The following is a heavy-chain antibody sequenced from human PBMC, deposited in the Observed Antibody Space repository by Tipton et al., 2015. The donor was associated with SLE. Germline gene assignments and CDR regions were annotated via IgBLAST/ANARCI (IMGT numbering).Heavy chain of an antibody. CDR3: ARESGIAAAGTGVYFDY. CDR1: GGSFSGYY. CDR2: ISYDGSNK. Sequence: GLVKPSETLSLSCAVYGGSFSGYYWSWIRQPPGKGLEWVAVISYDGSNKYYADSVKGRFTISRDNSKNTLYLQMNSLRAEDTAVYYCARESGIAAAGTGVYFDYWGQGTLVTVSS. V-gene: IGHV3-30-3*01. J-gene: IGHJ4*02. D-gene: IGHD6-13*01.